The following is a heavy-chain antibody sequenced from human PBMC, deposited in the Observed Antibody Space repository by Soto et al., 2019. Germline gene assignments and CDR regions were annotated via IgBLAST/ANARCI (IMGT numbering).Heavy chain of an antibody. CDR2: VSYDGSDK. Sequence: QVQLVESGGGVVQPGRSLRLSCAASGFTFSRYAIHWVRQAPGKGLEWVAVVSYDGSDKFYADSVKGRFTISRDNSENTVYLQMNSLKPEDTAVYYCARDFGDYESYYYGMDVWGQGTTVTVSS. J-gene: IGHJ6*02. D-gene: IGHD4-17*01. CDR3: ARDFGDYESYYYGMDV. V-gene: IGHV3-30*01. CDR1: GFTFSRYA.